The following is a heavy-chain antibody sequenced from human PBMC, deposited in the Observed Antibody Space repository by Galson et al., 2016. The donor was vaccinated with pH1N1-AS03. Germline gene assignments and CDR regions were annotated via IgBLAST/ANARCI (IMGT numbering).Heavy chain of an antibody. J-gene: IGHJ3*02. CDR2: ITPKDDDT. D-gene: IGHD2-21*01. CDR3: ARDGGGIIDDALDT. V-gene: IGHV1-2*02. CDR1: GGTFDNHP. Sequence: SVKVSCKASGGTFDNHPINWVRQAPGQGLEWMGWITPKDDDTNYAPKFQGRVTMTRDLSTGSAYLELKRLTTDDTAVYFCARDGGGIIDDALDTWGQGTLVTVSS.